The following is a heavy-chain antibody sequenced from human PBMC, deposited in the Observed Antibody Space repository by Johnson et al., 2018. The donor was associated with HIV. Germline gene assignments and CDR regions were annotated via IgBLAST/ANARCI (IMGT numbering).Heavy chain of an antibody. J-gene: IGHJ3*02. CDR3: ARAYDSSGYYRDDAFDI. CDR1: GFTFSDYY. Sequence: VQLVESGGGLVKPGGSLRLSCAASGFTFSDYYMSWIRQAPGKGLEWVSYISSSGSTIYYADSVKGRFTISRDNANNSLFLQMNSLRAEDTAVYYCARAYDSSGYYRDDAFDIWGQGTMVTVSS. CDR2: ISSSGSTI. V-gene: IGHV3-11*04. D-gene: IGHD3-22*01.